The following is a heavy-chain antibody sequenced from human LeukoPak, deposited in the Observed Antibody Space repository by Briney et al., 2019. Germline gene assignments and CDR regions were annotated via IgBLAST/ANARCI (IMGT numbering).Heavy chain of an antibody. V-gene: IGHV1-69*05. Sequence: ASVKVSCKASGGTFSSYAISWVRQAPGQGLEWMGRIIPIFGTANYAQKFQGRVTITTDESTSTAYMEPSSLRSEDTAVYYCARDPHYDSSGYYDNYFDYWGQGTLVTVSS. J-gene: IGHJ4*02. D-gene: IGHD3-22*01. CDR2: IIPIFGTA. CDR1: GGTFSSYA. CDR3: ARDPHYDSSGYYDNYFDY.